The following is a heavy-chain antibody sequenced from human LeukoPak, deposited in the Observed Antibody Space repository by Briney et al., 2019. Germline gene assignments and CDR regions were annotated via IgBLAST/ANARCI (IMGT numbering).Heavy chain of an antibody. Sequence: ASVRVSCKASSYTFTTSGISWVRQAPGQGLEWMGWINPNSGGTNYAQKFQGRVTMTRDTSISTAYMELSRLRSDDTAVYYCARDPRYDSSGYYYGNWFDPWGQGTLVTVSS. CDR3: ARDPRYDSSGYYYGNWFDP. V-gene: IGHV1-2*02. D-gene: IGHD3-22*01. J-gene: IGHJ5*02. CDR1: SYTFTTSG. CDR2: INPNSGGT.